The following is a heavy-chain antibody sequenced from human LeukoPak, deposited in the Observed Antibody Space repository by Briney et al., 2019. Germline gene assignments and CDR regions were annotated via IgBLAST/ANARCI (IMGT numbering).Heavy chain of an antibody. V-gene: IGHV3-30*18. CDR1: GFTFSSYG. Sequence: GGSLRLSCAASGFTFSSYGMHWVRQAPGKGLEWVAVIAYHGGAEYYADSVKGRFTISRDNSKNTVDLQLNSLRAEDSAVYYCAKQSFRMVNYFDYWGQGTLVAVSS. CDR3: AKQSFRMVNYFDY. J-gene: IGHJ4*02. D-gene: IGHD3-16*02. CDR2: IAYHGGAE.